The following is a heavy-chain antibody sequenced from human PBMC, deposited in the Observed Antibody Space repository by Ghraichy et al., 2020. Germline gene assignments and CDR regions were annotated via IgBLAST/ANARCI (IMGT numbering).Heavy chain of an antibody. D-gene: IGHD2-21*01. CDR2: MSAHGGTV. CDR1: GFTFASFG. V-gene: IGHV3-23*01. J-gene: IGHJ5*02. CDR3: VKDKTVMIVSPDL. Sequence: GGSLRLSCAASGFTFASFGMSWVRQAPGKGLEWVCGMSAHGGTVEYADSVKGRFTISRDNSKGTVSLQMVRLRGEDTALYYCVKDKTVMIVSPDLWGQGTRVIVTA.